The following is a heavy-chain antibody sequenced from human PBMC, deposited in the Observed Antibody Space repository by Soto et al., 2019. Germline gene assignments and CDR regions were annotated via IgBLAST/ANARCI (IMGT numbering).Heavy chain of an antibody. J-gene: IGHJ4*02. D-gene: IGHD3-22*01. CDR1: DAYFSCYF. V-gene: IGHV4-34*01. CDR2: INHSGVT. CDR3: AFSTMSQTRDLAY. Sequence: SETKSVTNGVEDAYFSCYFFTLIRPPPGKGLEWIGEINHSGVTRYNPSLKSRVTISGQTSRDQFSLNLGSVTAADTAVYYCAFSTMSQTRDLAYWGRGTLVTVSS.